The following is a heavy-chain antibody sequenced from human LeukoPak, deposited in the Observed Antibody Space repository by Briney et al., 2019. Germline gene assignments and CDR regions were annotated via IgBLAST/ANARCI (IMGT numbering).Heavy chain of an antibody. Sequence: SVKVSCKASGGTFSSYAISWVRQAPGQGLEWMGGIIPIFGTANYAQKFQGRVTITTDESTSTAYMELSSLRSEDTAVYYCASSPVLMVYAFDYWGQGTLVTVSS. V-gene: IGHV1-69*05. CDR2: IIPIFGTA. D-gene: IGHD2-8*01. J-gene: IGHJ4*02. CDR3: ASSPVLMVYAFDY. CDR1: GGTFSSYA.